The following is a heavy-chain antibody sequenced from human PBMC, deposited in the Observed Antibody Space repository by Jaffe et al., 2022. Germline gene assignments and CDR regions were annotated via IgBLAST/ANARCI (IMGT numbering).Heavy chain of an antibody. CDR1: GYTFTGYY. Sequence: QVQLVQSGAEVKKPGASVKVSCKASGYTFTGYYMHWVRQAPGQGLEWMGWINPNSGGTNYAQKFQGRVTMTRDTSISTAYMELSRLRSDDTAVYYCARGGPRYYDILTGPTTLGAFDIWGQGTMVTVSS. D-gene: IGHD3-9*01. V-gene: IGHV1-2*02. J-gene: IGHJ3*02. CDR3: ARGGPRYYDILTGPTTLGAFDI. CDR2: INPNSGGT.